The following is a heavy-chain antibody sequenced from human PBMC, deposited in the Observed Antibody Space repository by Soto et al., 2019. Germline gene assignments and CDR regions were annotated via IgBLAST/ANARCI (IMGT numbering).Heavy chain of an antibody. J-gene: IGHJ6*03. CDR1: GYTFTSYG. D-gene: IGHD3-3*01. V-gene: IGHV1-18*01. CDR3: ARGFKPETSPKETRITIFGVPPGNYYYMDV. CDR2: ISAYNGNT. Sequence: ASVKVSCKASGYTFTSYGISWVRQAPGQGLEWMGWISAYNGNTNYAQKLQGRVTMTTDTSTSTAYMELRSLRSDDTAVYYCARGFKPETSPKETRITIFGVPPGNYYYMDVWGKGTTVTVSS.